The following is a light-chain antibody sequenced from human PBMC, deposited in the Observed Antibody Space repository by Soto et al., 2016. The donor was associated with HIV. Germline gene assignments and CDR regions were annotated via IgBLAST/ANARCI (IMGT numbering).Light chain of an antibody. V-gene: IGLV3-21*01. CDR1: NLGSKS. Sequence: SYELTQPPSVSVAPGKTARITCGGDNLGSKSVNWYQQKPGQAPVLVLYDDSDRPSGIPERFSGSNSGNTATLTISRVEAGDEADYYCQVWDSPSDHFVFGTGTKVT. J-gene: IGLJ1*01. CDR3: QVWDSPSDHFV. CDR2: DDS.